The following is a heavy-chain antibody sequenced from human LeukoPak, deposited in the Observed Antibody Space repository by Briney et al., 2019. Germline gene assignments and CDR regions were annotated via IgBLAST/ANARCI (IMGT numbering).Heavy chain of an antibody. Sequence: SETLSLTCVVYGGSFSGYYWSWIRQPPGKGLEWIGEINHSGSTNYNPSLKSRVTISVDTSKNQFSLKLSSVTAADTAVYYCARGHRITMIVVNAFDIWGQGTMVTVSS. D-gene: IGHD3-22*01. CDR1: GGSFSGYY. CDR3: ARGHRITMIVVNAFDI. J-gene: IGHJ3*02. V-gene: IGHV4-34*01. CDR2: INHSGST.